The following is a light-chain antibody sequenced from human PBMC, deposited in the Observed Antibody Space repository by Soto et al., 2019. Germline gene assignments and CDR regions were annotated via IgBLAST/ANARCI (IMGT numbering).Light chain of an antibody. CDR3: AVWDDRLNGPV. Sequence: QSVLTQPPSVSEAPRQRVTISCSGSSSNVGNNAVNWYQQLPGKAPKLLIYYDDLLPSGVSDRFSGSKSGTSASLAISGLQSEDEADYYCAVWDDRLNGPVFSGGTKLTVL. CDR2: YDD. J-gene: IGLJ2*01. CDR1: SSNVGNNA. V-gene: IGLV1-36*01.